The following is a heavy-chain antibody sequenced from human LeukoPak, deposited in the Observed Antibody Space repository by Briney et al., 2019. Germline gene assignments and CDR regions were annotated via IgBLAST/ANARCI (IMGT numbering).Heavy chain of an antibody. D-gene: IGHD1-26*01. CDR1: GDSISSGSNY. CDR2: IYDTGST. V-gene: IGHV4-39*07. J-gene: IGHJ4*02. CDR3: ARRWGVNGQFDY. Sequence: SETLSLTCTVSGDSISSGSNYWGWIRQPPGKGLEWIGNIYDTGSTYYNPSLKSRVTISVDTSKNQISLQLSSVTAADTAVYYCARRWGVNGQFDYWGQGTLVTVSS.